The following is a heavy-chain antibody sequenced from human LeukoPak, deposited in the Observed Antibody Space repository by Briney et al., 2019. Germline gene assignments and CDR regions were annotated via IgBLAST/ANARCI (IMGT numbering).Heavy chain of an antibody. V-gene: IGHV4-39*01. J-gene: IGHJ4*02. CDR3: ARHIGGAVAGMGVDY. D-gene: IGHD6-19*01. Sequence: SETLSLTCTVSGGSISSSSYYWGWIRQPPGKGLEWIGSIYYSGSTYYNPSLKSRVTISVDTSKNQFSLRLSSVTAADTAVYYCARHIGGAVAGMGVDYWGQGTLVTVSS. CDR2: IYYSGST. CDR1: GGSISSSSYY.